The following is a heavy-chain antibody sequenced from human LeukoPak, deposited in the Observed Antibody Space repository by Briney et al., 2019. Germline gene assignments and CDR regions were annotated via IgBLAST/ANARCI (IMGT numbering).Heavy chain of an antibody. CDR2: IYYSGST. CDR3: ARERGHMAFDI. D-gene: IGHD5-12*01. Sequence: SETLSLTCTVSGGSISSYYWSWIRQPPGKGLEWIGHIYYSGSTNYNPSLKSRVTISVDTSKNQFSLKLSSVTAADTAVYYCARERGHMAFDIWGQGTMVTVSS. V-gene: IGHV4-59*01. CDR1: GGSISSYY. J-gene: IGHJ3*02.